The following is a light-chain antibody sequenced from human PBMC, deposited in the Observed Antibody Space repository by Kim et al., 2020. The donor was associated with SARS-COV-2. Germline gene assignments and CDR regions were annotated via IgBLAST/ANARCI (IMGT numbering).Light chain of an antibody. V-gene: IGLV3-21*04. J-gene: IGLJ3*02. CDR2: YDT. CDR3: QVWDRSTNRV. Sequence: VAPGKTAGITGGGDNIGSKSVHWYQQKPGEAPVVVIYYDTGRPSGVPERFSGSNSGDTATLTISRVEAGDEADYYCQVWDRSTNRVFGGGTKLTVL. CDR1: NIGSKS.